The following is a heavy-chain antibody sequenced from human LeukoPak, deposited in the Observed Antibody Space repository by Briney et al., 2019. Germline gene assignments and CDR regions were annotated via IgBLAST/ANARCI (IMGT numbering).Heavy chain of an antibody. Sequence: TGWSLRLSCAASGFTFSSYEMNWVRQAPGKGLEWGSYISSSGSTIYYADSVKGRFTISRDNAKNSLFLQMNSLRAEDTAVYYCARSWLAVAGPEYWGQGTLVTVSS. CDR3: ARSWLAVAGPEY. J-gene: IGHJ4*02. CDR1: GFTFSSYE. CDR2: ISSSGSTI. D-gene: IGHD6-19*01. V-gene: IGHV3-48*03.